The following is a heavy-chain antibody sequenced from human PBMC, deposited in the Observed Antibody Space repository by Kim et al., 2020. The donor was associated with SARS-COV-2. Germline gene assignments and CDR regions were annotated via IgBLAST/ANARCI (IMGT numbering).Heavy chain of an antibody. D-gene: IGHD3-16*02. CDR1: GFTFSSYG. CDR2: IWYDGSNK. V-gene: IGHV3-33*01. Sequence: GGSLRLSCAASGFTFSSYGMHWVRQAPGKGLEWVAVIWYDGSNKYYADSVKGRFTISRDNSKNTLYLQMNSLRAEDTAVYYCAREYDYVWGSYRTDAFDIWGQGTMVTVSS. J-gene: IGHJ3*02. CDR3: AREYDYVWGSYRTDAFDI.